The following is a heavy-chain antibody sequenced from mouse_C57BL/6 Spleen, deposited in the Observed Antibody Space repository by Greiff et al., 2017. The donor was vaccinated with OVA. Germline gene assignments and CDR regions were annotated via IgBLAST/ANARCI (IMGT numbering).Heavy chain of an antibody. CDR1: GYTFTSYT. CDR3: AKGGVVSGFDD. CDR2: INPSSGYT. V-gene: IGHV1-4*01. J-gene: IGHJ2*01. D-gene: IGHD1-1*01. Sequence: QVQLQQSGAELARPGASVKMSCKASGYTFTSYTMHWVKQRPGQGLEWIGYINPSSGYTKYNQKFKDKATLTADKSSSTAYMQLSSLTSEDSAVXCCAKGGVVSGFDDWGKGTTLTAAS.